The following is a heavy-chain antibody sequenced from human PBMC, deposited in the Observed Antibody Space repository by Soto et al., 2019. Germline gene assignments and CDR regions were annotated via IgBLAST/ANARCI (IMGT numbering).Heavy chain of an antibody. CDR1: GYTLSGYY. CDR2: INPNSGGT. CDR3: ARARVFDY. V-gene: IGHV1-2*02. J-gene: IGHJ4*02. Sequence: SSLNLACKGSGYTLSGYYRDWVRQAPGQGLEWMGWINPNSGGTNYAQKFQGRVTMTRDTSISTAYMELSRLRSDDTAVYYCARARVFDYWGQGTLVTVSS.